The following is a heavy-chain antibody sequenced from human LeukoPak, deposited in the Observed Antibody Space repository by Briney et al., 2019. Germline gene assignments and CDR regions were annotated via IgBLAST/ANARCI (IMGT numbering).Heavy chain of an antibody. V-gene: IGHV1-69*13. CDR2: IIPTSSVP. CDR3: AREPRVGESTSTF. D-gene: IGHD3-16*01. J-gene: IGHJ4*02. Sequence: SVKVSCKASGGTFSTFAIGWVRQAPGQGFEWMGRIIPTSSVPNYAQKFRDRLTISADASARTAYLELSSLTSDDTAVYYCAREPRVGESTSTFWGQGTPVTVSS. CDR1: GGTFSTFA.